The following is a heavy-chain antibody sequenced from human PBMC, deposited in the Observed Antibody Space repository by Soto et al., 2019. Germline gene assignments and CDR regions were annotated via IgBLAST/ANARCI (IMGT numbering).Heavy chain of an antibody. V-gene: IGHV3-33*01. J-gene: IGHJ4*02. D-gene: IGHD6-25*01. Sequence: QVQLVESGGGVVQPGRSLRLSCAASGFTFSSYGMHWVRQAPGKGLEWVAVIWYDGSNKYYADSVKGRFTISRDTSKNTLYLQMNSLRAEDTAVYYCPRDLGLVARAATLGYFDYWGQGTLVTVSS. CDR1: GFTFSSYG. CDR3: PRDLGLVARAATLGYFDY. CDR2: IWYDGSNK.